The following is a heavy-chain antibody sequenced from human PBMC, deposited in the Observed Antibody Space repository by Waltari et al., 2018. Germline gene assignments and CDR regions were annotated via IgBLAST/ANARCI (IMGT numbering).Heavy chain of an antibody. V-gene: IGHV4-4*02. CDR3: AGDRAIGLFFDY. D-gene: IGHD2-2*01. Sequence: QVQLQESGQGLVKPSATLSLTSVVSGDSIRRNYWWSWVRQSPEKGLEWIGQVHHSGKTHYNPSLQSRVTISVDKPKNQFSLNLNSVTAADTAVYFCAGDRAIGLFFDYWGRGTLVTVSS. CDR1: GDSIRRNYW. CDR2: VHHSGKT. J-gene: IGHJ4*02.